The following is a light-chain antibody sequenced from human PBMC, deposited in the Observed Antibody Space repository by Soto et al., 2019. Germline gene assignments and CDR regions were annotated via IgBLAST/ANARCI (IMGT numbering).Light chain of an antibody. CDR2: DVS. Sequence: QAVVTQEPSLIVSPGGTVILTCASSTGAVISGHYPYWFQQKPGQAPTTLIYDVSNRHSWTPSRFSGSLLGGKAALTLSGAQAEDEAEYYCSLYYSGARVLGGGTKVTVL. J-gene: IGLJ1*01. V-gene: IGLV7-46*01. CDR3: SLYYSGARV. CDR1: TGAVISGHY.